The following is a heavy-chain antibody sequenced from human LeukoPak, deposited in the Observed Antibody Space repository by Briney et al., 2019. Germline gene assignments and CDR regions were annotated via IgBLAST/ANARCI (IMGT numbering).Heavy chain of an antibody. D-gene: IGHD3-22*01. CDR2: IKQDGSEK. J-gene: IGHJ4*02. V-gene: IGHV3-7*01. CDR3: ARGNCYDSSGFSRIHFFDY. Sequence: GGSLRLSCAASGFTFSSYWMSWVRQAPGKGLEWVANIKQDGSEKYYVDSVKGRFTISRDNAKNSLYLQMNSLRAEDTAVYYCARGNCYDSSGFSRIHFFDYWGQGTLVTVSS. CDR1: GFTFSSYW.